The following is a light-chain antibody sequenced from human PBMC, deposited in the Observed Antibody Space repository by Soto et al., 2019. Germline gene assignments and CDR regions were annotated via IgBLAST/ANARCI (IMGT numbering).Light chain of an antibody. CDR1: QSIVTY. Sequence: DLQMTQSPSSLCASVGDRFTITCRASQSIVTYLNSYLQKPGKAPKLLXYAASNLQSGVPSSFSGSGSGTDFTLPISSLQTPDFANYFCQQSYSTHPWTFGQGTKVDIK. V-gene: IGKV1-39*01. J-gene: IGKJ1*01. CDR3: QQSYSTHPWT. CDR2: AAS.